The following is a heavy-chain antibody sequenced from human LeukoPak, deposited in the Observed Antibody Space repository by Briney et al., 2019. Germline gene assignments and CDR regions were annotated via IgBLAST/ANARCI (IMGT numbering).Heavy chain of an antibody. J-gene: IGHJ4*02. D-gene: IGHD4-11*01. V-gene: IGHV3-15*01. CDR2: IKSKTEGATA. CDR3: SAAIYSDSRN. Sequence: GGSLRLSCAASGFTFSNAWMSWVRQAPGKGLEWLGRIKSKTEGATADYAAAVRDRFTISRDDSKNTLYLQMNSLKTEDTAVYYCSAAIYSDSRNWGQGTLVTVSS. CDR1: GFTFSNAW.